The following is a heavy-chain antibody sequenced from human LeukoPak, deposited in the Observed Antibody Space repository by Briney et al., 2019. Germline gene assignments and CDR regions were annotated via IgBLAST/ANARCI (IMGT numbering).Heavy chain of an antibody. Sequence: SETLSLTCSVSGDSMSNFYWSWIRQPPGKGLEWIGYIDYRGSTSYNPSLKSRVTISIDTSKNQFSLRLSSVAAADTAVYFCARGLSITRRESDYWGQGTLVTVSS. J-gene: IGHJ4*02. CDR2: IDYRGST. CDR3: ARGLSITRRESDY. CDR1: GDSMSNFY. V-gene: IGHV4-59*01. D-gene: IGHD2/OR15-2a*01.